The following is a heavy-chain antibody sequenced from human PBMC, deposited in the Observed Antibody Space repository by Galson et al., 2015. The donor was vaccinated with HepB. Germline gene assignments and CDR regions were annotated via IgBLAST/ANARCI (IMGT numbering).Heavy chain of an antibody. CDR1: GFTFSNAW. CDR3: TTANDAFDI. Sequence: SLRLSCAASGFTFSNAWMNWVRQAPGKGLEWVGHIKSKTDGGTTDYAAPVKGRFTISRDDSKNTLYLQMNSLKTEDTAVYYCTTANDAFDIWGQGTMVTVSS. V-gene: IGHV3-15*07. J-gene: IGHJ3*02. CDR2: IKSKTDGGTT.